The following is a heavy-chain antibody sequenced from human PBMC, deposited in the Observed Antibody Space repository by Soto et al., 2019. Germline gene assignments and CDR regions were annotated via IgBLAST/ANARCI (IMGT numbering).Heavy chain of an antibody. V-gene: IGHV4-4*02. Sequence: SETLSLTCAVSGASISSTNWWNWIRQPQPPGKGLEWIGESNHRGDTNYNPSLKSRVTISVDTPKNQFSLSLNSVTAADTAVYFCVGIASLGTVLYWGQGTLVTSPQ. CDR2: SNHRGDT. J-gene: IGHJ4*02. CDR3: VGIASLGTVLY. CDR1: GASISSTNW. D-gene: IGHD2-8*02.